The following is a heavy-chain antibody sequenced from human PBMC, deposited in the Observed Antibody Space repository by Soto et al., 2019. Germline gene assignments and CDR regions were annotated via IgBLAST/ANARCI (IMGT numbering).Heavy chain of an antibody. CDR1: GGSISSYY. J-gene: IGHJ2*01. CDR3: ARLKRYSYGPGRYWYFDL. Sequence: SETLSLTCTVSGGSISSYYWSWIRQPPGKGLEWIGYIYYSGSTNYNPSLKSRVTISVDTSKNQFSLKLSSVTAADTAVYYCARLKRYSYGPGRYWYFDLWGRGTLVTVSS. V-gene: IGHV4-59*08. D-gene: IGHD5-18*01. CDR2: IYYSGST.